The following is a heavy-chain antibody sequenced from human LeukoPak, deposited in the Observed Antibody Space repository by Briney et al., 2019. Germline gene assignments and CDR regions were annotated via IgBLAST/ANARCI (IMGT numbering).Heavy chain of an antibody. CDR3: AIPSSYDGSRYYHAY. Sequence: GGSLRLSCAASGISFGSYWVTWVRQAPGKGLEWVANIGQDGTETVYVGSVKGRFTISGDNARKLLFLQMNNLRADDTAVYYCAIPSSYDGSRYYHAYWGQGTLVSVSS. CDR1: GISFGSYW. J-gene: IGHJ4*02. CDR2: IGQDGTET. V-gene: IGHV3-7*01. D-gene: IGHD3-22*01.